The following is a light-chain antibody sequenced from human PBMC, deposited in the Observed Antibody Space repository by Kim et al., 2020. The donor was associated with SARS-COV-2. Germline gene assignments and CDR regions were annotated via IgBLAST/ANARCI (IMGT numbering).Light chain of an antibody. V-gene: IGLV4-69*01. CDR3: QTWGTGIRV. CDR2: LNSDGSH. Sequence: SVKPTCTLSSGHSSYAIAWHQQQPEKGPRYLMKLNSDGSHSKGDGIPDRFSGSSSGAERYLTISSLQSEDEADYYCQTWGTGIRVFGGGTKLTVL. CDR1: SGHSSYA. J-gene: IGLJ3*02.